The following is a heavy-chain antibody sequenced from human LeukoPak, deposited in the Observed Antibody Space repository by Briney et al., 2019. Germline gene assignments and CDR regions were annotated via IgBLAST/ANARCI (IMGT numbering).Heavy chain of an antibody. CDR2: LWYDGANK. Sequence: GGSLRLSCAASGFTFSNYGMHWVRQAPGKGLEGVALLWYDGANKNYADSVKGRFIISRDNSKNTLYLQMNSLRAEDTALYYCARDPSGSWNDVGTFDSWGQGALVSVSS. CDR1: GFTFSNYG. J-gene: IGHJ4*02. D-gene: IGHD3-10*01. CDR3: ARDPSGSWNDVGTFDS. V-gene: IGHV3-33*01.